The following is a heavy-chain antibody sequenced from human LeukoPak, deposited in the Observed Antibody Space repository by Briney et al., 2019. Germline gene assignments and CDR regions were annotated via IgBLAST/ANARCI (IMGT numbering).Heavy chain of an antibody. J-gene: IGHJ4*02. CDR1: GYTFSSYG. CDR2: INPNNGNT. CDR3: ARAWELRDLDY. V-gene: IGHV1-18*01. D-gene: IGHD1-26*01. Sequence: ASVKVSCKASGYTFSSYGITWVRQAPGLGLEWMGWINPNNGNTNYAQIIQGRVTMTTDTSTSTAYMELRSLRSDDTAMYYCARAWELRDLDYWGQGTLVTVSS.